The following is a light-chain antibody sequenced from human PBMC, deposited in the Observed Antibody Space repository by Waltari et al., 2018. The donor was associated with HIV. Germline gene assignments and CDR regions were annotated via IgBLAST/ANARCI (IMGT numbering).Light chain of an antibody. CDR2: DAS. Sequence: EIVLTQSPGTLSLSPGERATLSCRASQSFSSRYLAWYQQKPGQAPRLLIYDASTRATGIPDRFSGSGSGTDFTLTISRLEPEDVAVYYCQQYSRSPLTFGQGTKLEIK. CDR1: QSFSSRY. V-gene: IGKV3-20*01. J-gene: IGKJ2*01. CDR3: QQYSRSPLT.